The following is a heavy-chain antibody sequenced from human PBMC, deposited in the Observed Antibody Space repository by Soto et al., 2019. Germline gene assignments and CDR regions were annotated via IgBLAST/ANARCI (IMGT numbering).Heavy chain of an antibody. CDR3: ARRFCNSNSCYLFDY. D-gene: IGHD2-15*01. J-gene: IGHJ4*02. CDR2: INPSGGIT. CDR1: GYTFTTVY. Sequence: RASVKVSCKASGYTFTTVYMHWVRQAPGQGLEWMGIINPSGGITNYAQKFQGRVTMTRDTSTSTVYMELSSLRSEDTAVYYCARRFCNSNSCYLFDYWGQGTLVTVSS. V-gene: IGHV1-46*01.